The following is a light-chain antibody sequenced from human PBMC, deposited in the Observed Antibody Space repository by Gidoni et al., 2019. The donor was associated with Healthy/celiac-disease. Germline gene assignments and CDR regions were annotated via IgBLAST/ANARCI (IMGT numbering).Light chain of an antibody. CDR1: QSVSSY. J-gene: IGKJ5*01. CDR3: QQRSNWLIT. Sequence: EIVFTQSPATLSLSPGERATLSCTASQSVSSYLAWYQQKPGQAPRLLIYDASNRATGTPARFSGSGAGTDFTLTISSLEPEDFAVYYCQQRSNWLITFGQGTRLEIK. CDR2: DAS. V-gene: IGKV3-11*01.